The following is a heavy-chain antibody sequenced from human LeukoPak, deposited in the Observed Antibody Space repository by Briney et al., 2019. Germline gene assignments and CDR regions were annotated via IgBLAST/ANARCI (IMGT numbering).Heavy chain of an antibody. V-gene: IGHV3-30*02. Sequence: GGSLRLSCAASGFTFSSYGMHWVRQAPGKGLEWVAFIRYDGSNKYYADSVKGRFTISRDNSKNTLYLQMNSLRAEDTAVYYCARSGAEITRLYDYWGQGTLVTVSS. CDR2: IRYDGSNK. CDR3: ARSGAEITRLYDY. J-gene: IGHJ4*02. D-gene: IGHD3-16*01. CDR1: GFTFSSYG.